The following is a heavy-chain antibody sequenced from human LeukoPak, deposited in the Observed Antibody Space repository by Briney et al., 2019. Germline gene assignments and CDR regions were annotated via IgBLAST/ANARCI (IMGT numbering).Heavy chain of an antibody. CDR2: INLIFDTP. Sequence: GASVKVSCKASGGSFSTYTFSWVRQAPGQGPEWMGKINLIFDTPNYAQKFQGRVTITTDESTSTAYMELSSLRSEGTAVYYCAVDPYSSGWYRGREDYWGQGTLVTVSS. CDR3: AVDPYSSGWYRGREDY. D-gene: IGHD6-19*01. J-gene: IGHJ4*02. V-gene: IGHV1-69*05. CDR1: GGSFSTYT.